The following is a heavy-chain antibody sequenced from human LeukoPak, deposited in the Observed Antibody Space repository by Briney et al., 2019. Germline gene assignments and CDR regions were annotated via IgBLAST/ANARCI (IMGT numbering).Heavy chain of an antibody. D-gene: IGHD2-2*01. V-gene: IGHV1-2*02. CDR2: INPNSGAT. Sequence: ASVKVSCKSSGYTFIDDYIHWVRQAPGQGLEWRGWINPNSGATKYAQTFQGRVSMTRDTSINTAYMDLTNLRSDDTAIFYCARVKKLMPEFEFWGQGTLVTVSS. CDR1: GYTFIDDY. CDR3: ARVKKLMPEFEF. J-gene: IGHJ4*02.